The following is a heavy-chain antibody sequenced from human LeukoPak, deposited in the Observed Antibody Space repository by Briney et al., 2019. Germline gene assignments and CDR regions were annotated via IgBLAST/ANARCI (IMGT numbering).Heavy chain of an antibody. CDR2: FYHSGST. V-gene: IGHV4-38-2*01. CDR3: ARGGDVIVVLADTGGPAFDI. D-gene: IGHD2-2*01. CDR1: EFSVGSNY. Sequence: GSLRLSCAASEFSVGSNYMTWVRQAPGKGLEWIGSFYHSGSTYYNPSLKSRVTISVDTSKNQFSLKLSSVTAADTAVYYCARGGDVIVVLADTGGPAFDIWGQGTMVTVSS. J-gene: IGHJ3*02.